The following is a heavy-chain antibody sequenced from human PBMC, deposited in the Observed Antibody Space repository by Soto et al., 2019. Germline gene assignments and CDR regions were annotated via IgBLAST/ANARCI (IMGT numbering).Heavy chain of an antibody. J-gene: IGHJ4*02. D-gene: IGHD2-2*01. Sequence: GASVKVSCKASGYTFTSYGISWVRQAPGQGLEWMGWISAYNGNTNYAQKLQGRVTMTTDTSTSTAYMELRSLRSDDTAVYYCARDSGYQLHTSGPRPFDYWGQGTLVTVSS. CDR2: ISAYNGNT. CDR3: ARDSGYQLHTSGPRPFDY. CDR1: GYTFTSYG. V-gene: IGHV1-18*01.